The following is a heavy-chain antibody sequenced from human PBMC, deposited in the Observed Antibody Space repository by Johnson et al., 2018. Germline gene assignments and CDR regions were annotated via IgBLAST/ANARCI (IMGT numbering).Heavy chain of an antibody. Sequence: VQLVESGGGLVQPGGSLRLSCEASGFTFSNFWMTWVRQAPGKGLEWVADINQDGSERRYVDSVKGRFTISRNNAKNSLYLQMNNVRGEDTALYYFAKDNWDLYHPMVGFDIWGQGTMVTVSS. CDR2: INQDGSER. CDR3: AKDNWDLYHPMVGFDI. D-gene: IGHD3-10*01. V-gene: IGHV3-7*03. CDR1: GFTFSNFW. J-gene: IGHJ3*02.